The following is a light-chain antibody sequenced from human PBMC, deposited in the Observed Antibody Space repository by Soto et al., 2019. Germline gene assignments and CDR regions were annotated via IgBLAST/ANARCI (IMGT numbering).Light chain of an antibody. CDR1: SSNIGAGYD. J-gene: IGLJ2*01. Sequence: QAVVTQPASVSGAPGQRVTISCTGGSSNIGAGYDVHWYRQLPGTAPELLIDDNSNRPSGVPARFSGSKSGTSASLASTGLQADDEADYYCQSYDTSLSGWVVFGGGTQLTVL. CDR2: DNS. V-gene: IGLV1-40*01. CDR3: QSYDTSLSGWVV.